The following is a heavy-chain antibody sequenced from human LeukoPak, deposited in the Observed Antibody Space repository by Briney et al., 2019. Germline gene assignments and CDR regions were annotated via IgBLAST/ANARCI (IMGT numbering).Heavy chain of an antibody. D-gene: IGHD3-22*01. CDR2: IYYSGST. CDR3: ARHQNYYDRSDAFDI. Sequence: SETLSLTCTVSGGSINSYYWSWIRQPPGTGLEWIGYIYYSGSTSNNPSLESRVTISIDTSKNQFSLKLSSVTAADTAVYYCARHQNYYDRSDAFDIWGQGTMVTVSS. CDR1: GGSINSYY. J-gene: IGHJ3*02. V-gene: IGHV4-59*08.